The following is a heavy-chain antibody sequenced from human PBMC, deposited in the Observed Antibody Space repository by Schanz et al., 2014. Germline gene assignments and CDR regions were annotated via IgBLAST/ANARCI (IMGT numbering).Heavy chain of an antibody. Sequence: VQLVESGGGVVQPGGSLKLSCAASGFNINNNYMTWVRQAPGKGLEWVSVSYIGGDTYYADSVKGRFIISRDNAKNTVYLQMTSLRVEDTAVYYCARGGADSAMAHEYWGRGTLVTVSS. J-gene: IGHJ4*02. CDR1: GFNINNNY. D-gene: IGHD5-18*01. CDR3: ARGGADSAMAHEY. V-gene: IGHV3-66*01. CDR2: SYIGGDT.